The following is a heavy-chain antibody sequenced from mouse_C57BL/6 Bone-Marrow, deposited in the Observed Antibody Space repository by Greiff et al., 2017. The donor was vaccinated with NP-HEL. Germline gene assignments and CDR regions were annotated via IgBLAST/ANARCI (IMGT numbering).Heavy chain of an antibody. CDR3: ARDGGGNYGFDY. Sequence: EVHLVESGGGLVQSGRSLRLSCATSGFTFSDFYMEWVRQAPGKGLEWIAASRNKANDYTTEYSASVKGRFIVSRDTSQSILYLQMNALRAEDTAIYYCARDGGGNYGFDYWGQGTTLTVSS. CDR2: SRNKANDYTT. V-gene: IGHV7-1*01. J-gene: IGHJ2*01. D-gene: IGHD2-1*01. CDR1: GFTFSDFY.